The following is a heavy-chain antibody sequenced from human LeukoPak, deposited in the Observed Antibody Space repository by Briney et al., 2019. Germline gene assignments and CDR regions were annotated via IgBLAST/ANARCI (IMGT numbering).Heavy chain of an antibody. D-gene: IGHD3-3*01. CDR2: IGNRVSTI. CDR1: GFTFSDYY. J-gene: IGHJ4*02. V-gene: IGHV3-11*01. CDR3: ARELKYYDFWSGYYTGGAYFDY. Sequence: ARGCLRLSCAASGFTFSDYYMSWIRQAPGKGLEWVSYIGNRVSTIYYADSVKGRFTISRDNAKNSLYLQMNSLRAEDTAVYYCARELKYYDFWSGYYTGGAYFDYWGQGTLVTVS.